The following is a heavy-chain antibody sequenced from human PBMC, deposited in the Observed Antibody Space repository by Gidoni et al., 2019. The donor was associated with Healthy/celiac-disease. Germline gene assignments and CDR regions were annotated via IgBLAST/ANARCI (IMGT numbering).Heavy chain of an antibody. CDR1: GFTFSSYA. CDR2: ISGSGGST. Sequence: EVQLVESGGGLVQPGGSLRLSCAASGFTFSSYAMSWVRQAPGKGLEWVSAISGSGGSTYYADSVKGRFTISRDNSKNTLYLQMNSLRAEDTAVYYCAKDFVWGSYNRPSDAFDIWGQGTMVTVSS. D-gene: IGHD3-16*01. J-gene: IGHJ3*02. V-gene: IGHV3-23*04. CDR3: AKDFVWGSYNRPSDAFDI.